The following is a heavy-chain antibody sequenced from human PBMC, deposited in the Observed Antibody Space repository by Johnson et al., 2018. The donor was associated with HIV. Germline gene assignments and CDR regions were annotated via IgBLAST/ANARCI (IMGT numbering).Heavy chain of an antibody. V-gene: IGHV3-53*01. Sequence: NYMTWVRQSPGKGLECVSVIYSGDNTYYVDSVKGRFTISRDNAKNSLYLQMNSLRAEDTAVYYCAREGGIAAAGTDAFDIWGQGTMVTVSS. CDR3: AREGGIAAAGTDAFDI. D-gene: IGHD6-13*01. CDR1: NY. CDR2: IYSGDNT. J-gene: IGHJ3*02.